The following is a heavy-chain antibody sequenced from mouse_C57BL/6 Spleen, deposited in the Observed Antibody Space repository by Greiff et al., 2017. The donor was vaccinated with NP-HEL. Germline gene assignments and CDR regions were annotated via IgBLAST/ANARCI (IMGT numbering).Heavy chain of an antibody. CDR1: GYTFTSYW. V-gene: IGHV1-50*01. CDR2: INPYDSYT. Sequence: QVQLQQPGAELVKPGASVKLSCKASGYTFTSYWMQWVNQRPGQGLEWIGEINPYDSYTNYNHKFKGKATLTVDTSSSTAYMQLSSLTSEDSAVYYGARKGTHYAMDYWGQGTSVTVSA. CDR3: ARKGTHYAMDY. J-gene: IGHJ4*01. D-gene: IGHD3-3*01.